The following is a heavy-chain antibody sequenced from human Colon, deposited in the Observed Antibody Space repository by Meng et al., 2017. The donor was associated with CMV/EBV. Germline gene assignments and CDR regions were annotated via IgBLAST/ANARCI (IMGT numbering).Heavy chain of an antibody. CDR1: VYTFIDYY. Sequence: QVPLVQVGAEVQKPGASMNTEVSWKASVYTFIDYYSHWVRQVPGQGLEWMGWINPSSGGTNLARKFRGRVTMTTDTSISTAYIKLNSLRSDDTAVYYCARDDGHGGFYLDYWGQGTLVTVSS. J-gene: IGHJ4*02. D-gene: IGHD3-16*01. V-gene: IGHV1-2*02. CDR3: ARDDGHGGFYLDY. CDR2: INPSSGGT.